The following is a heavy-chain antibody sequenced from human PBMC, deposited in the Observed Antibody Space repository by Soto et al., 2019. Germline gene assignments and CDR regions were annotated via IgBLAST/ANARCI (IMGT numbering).Heavy chain of an antibody. Sequence: GSLRLSCAASGFSFGDYWMSWVRQAPGKGLEWVAHMKKDGSEKYYVDSVKGRFTVSRDNTKSSLYLQMSSLRAEDTAVYYCAKLGSGYYTGLYFDYWGQGTLVTLL. V-gene: IGHV3-7*03. CDR1: GFSFGDYW. D-gene: IGHD3-3*01. CDR2: MKKDGSEK. J-gene: IGHJ4*02. CDR3: AKLGSGYYTGLYFDY.